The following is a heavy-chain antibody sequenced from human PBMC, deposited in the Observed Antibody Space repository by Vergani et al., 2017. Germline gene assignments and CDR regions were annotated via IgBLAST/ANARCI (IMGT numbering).Heavy chain of an antibody. CDR1: GGSFSGYY. CDR2: INHSGST. Sequence: QVQLQQWGAGLLKPSETLSLTCAVHGGSFSGYYWSWIRQPPGKGLEWIGEINHSGSTNYNPSLKSRVTMSVDTSKNQFSLKLSSVTAADTAVYYCARAPTDYYGSGSYYHWGQGTLVTVSS. D-gene: IGHD3-10*01. V-gene: IGHV4-34*01. CDR3: ARAPTDYYGSGSYYH. J-gene: IGHJ5*02.